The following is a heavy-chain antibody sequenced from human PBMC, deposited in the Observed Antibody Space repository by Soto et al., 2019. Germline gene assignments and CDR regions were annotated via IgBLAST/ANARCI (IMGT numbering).Heavy chain of an antibody. Sequence: PGGSLRLSCAASGFTFNNYAMNWVRQAPGKGLEWVSAVSGGVRNTYYADSVKGRFTISRDNSKNTVYLQMNSLRAEDTAVYYCAKSTVGSSGYYNDFDYWGQGTLVTVSS. CDR3: AKSTVGSSGYYNDFDY. D-gene: IGHD3-22*01. J-gene: IGHJ4*02. CDR1: GFTFNNYA. CDR2: VSGGVRNT. V-gene: IGHV3-23*01.